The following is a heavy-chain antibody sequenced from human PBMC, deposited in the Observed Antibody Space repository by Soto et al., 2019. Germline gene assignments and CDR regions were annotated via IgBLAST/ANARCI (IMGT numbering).Heavy chain of an antibody. D-gene: IGHD2-2*01. CDR1: GGSFSGYY. V-gene: IGHV4-34*01. CDR3: ARVGFVVVPAAMLFYGMDV. Sequence: PSETLSLTCAVYGGSFSGYYWSWIRQPPGKGLEWIGEINHSGSTNYNPSLKSRVTISVDTSKNQFSLKLSSVTAADTAVYYCARVGFVVVPAAMLFYGMDVWGQGTTVTVSS. J-gene: IGHJ6*02. CDR2: INHSGST.